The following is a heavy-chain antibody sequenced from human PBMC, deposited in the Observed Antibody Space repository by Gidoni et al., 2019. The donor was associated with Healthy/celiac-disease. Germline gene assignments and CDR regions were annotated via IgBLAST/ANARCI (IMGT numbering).Heavy chain of an antibody. CDR3: ARALSIAAAGTIGY. D-gene: IGHD6-13*01. Sequence: EVKKPGASVKVSCKASGYTFTSYAMHWVRQAPGQRLEWMGWINAGNGNTKYSQKFQGRVTITRDTSASTAYMELSSLRSEDTAVYYWARALSIAAAGTIGYWGQGTLVTVSS. J-gene: IGHJ4*02. V-gene: IGHV1-3*01. CDR1: GYTFTSYA. CDR2: INAGNGNT.